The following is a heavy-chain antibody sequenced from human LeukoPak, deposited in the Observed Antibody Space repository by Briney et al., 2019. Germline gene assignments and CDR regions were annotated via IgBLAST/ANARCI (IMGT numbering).Heavy chain of an antibody. J-gene: IGHJ4*02. Sequence: ASVKVSCKASGYTFTSYDINWVRQATGHGLEWRGWMNPNSGNTGYAQKFQGRVTMTRNTSISTAYMELSSLRSEDTAVYYCARDGETTVITPRYLDYWGQGTLVTVSS. V-gene: IGHV1-8*01. D-gene: IGHD4-23*01. CDR3: ARDGETTVITPRYLDY. CDR2: MNPNSGNT. CDR1: GYTFTSYD.